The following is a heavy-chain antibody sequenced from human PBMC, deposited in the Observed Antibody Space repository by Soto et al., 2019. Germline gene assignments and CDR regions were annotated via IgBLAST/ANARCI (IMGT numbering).Heavy chain of an antibody. J-gene: IGHJ6*02. CDR2: IHPSGSP. CDR3: ARGRDAYKLGNV. CDR1: GGSLSEYY. Sequence: SETLSLTCAVYGGSLSEYYWSWIRQSPGKGLEWIGEIHPSGSPHYSPSLNSRVTMSVDTSKNQFSLRLTSVTAADTAVYYCARGRDAYKLGNVWGPGTTVTVSS. D-gene: IGHD1-1*01. V-gene: IGHV4-34*01.